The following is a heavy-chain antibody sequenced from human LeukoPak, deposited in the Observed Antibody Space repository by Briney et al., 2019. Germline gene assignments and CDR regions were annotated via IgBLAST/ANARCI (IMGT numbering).Heavy chain of an antibody. V-gene: IGHV1-8*03. J-gene: IGHJ4*02. D-gene: IGHD3-3*01. CDR3: ARGLLRYYDFWSGSRFDY. CDR1: GYTFTSYD. CDR2: MNPNSGNT. Sequence: ASVKASCKASGYTFTSYDINWVRQATGQGLEWMGWMNPNSGNTGYAQKFQGRVTITRNTSISTAYMELSSLRSEDTAVYYCARGLLRYYDFWSGSRFDYWGQGTLVTVSS.